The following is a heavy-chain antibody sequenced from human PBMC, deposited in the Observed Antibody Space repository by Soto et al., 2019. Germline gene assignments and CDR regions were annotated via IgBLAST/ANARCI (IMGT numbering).Heavy chain of an antibody. CDR3: ARSDIVVVVAAYYFDY. Sequence: ASVKVSCKVSGYTFTSYGISWERQAPGQGLEWMGWISAYNGNTNYAQKLQGRVTMTTDTSTSTAYMELRSLRSDDTAVYYCARSDIVVVVAAYYFDYWGQGTLVTVSS. CDR1: GYTFTSYG. D-gene: IGHD2-15*01. V-gene: IGHV1-18*01. J-gene: IGHJ4*02. CDR2: ISAYNGNT.